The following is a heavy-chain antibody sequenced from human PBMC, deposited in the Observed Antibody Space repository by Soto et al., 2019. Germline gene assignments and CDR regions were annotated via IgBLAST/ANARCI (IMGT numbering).Heavy chain of an antibody. CDR1: GGSVSSGSYY. CDR3: ARGIEGWYQGRYYYGMDV. J-gene: IGHJ6*02. CDR2: IYYSGST. Sequence: QVQLQESGPGLVKPSETLSLTCTVSGGSVSSGSYYWSWIRQPPGKGLEWIGCIYYSGSTNINPSLKGRVTISVDTTKNQFSLKLSSVTAADTAVYYCARGIEGWYQGRYYYGMDVWGQGTTVTVSS. D-gene: IGHD6-19*01. V-gene: IGHV4-61*01.